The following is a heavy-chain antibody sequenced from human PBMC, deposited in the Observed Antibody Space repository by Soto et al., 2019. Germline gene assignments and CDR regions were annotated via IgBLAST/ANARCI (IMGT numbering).Heavy chain of an antibody. CDR3: ARHEAVAGTFYWFDP. Sequence: GESLKISCKGSGYSFTSYWISWVRQMPGKGLEWMGRIDPSDSYTNYSPSFQGHVTISADKSISTAYLQWSSLKASDTAMYYCARHEAVAGTFYWFDPWGQGTLVTVSS. CDR2: IDPSDSYT. D-gene: IGHD6-19*01. J-gene: IGHJ5*02. V-gene: IGHV5-10-1*01. CDR1: GYSFTSYW.